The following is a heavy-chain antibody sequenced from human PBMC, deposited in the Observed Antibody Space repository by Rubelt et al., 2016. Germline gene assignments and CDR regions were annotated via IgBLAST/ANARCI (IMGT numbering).Heavy chain of an antibody. CDR3: AGGSVDYYYYYMDV. V-gene: IGHV1-8*01. J-gene: IGHJ6*03. D-gene: IGHD5/OR15-5a*01. Sequence: VQLVQSGAEVKKPGESLKISCKGSGYTFTSYDINWVRQATGHGLEWMGWMNPKSGNTGYAHKFQGMVTMTRNTSISTAYMELSSLRAEATAVYYCAGGSVDYYYYYMDVWGKGTTVTVSS. CDR1: GYTFTSYD. CDR2: MNPKSGNT.